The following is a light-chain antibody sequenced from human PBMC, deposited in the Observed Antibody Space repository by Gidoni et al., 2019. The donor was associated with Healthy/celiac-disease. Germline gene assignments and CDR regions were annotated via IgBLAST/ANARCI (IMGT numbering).Light chain of an antibody. CDR3: QQCGSSPRT. V-gene: IGKV3-20*01. CDR2: GSS. Sequence: ELVLTQFPGTLSLSPGERATLSCRASQSVSSCYLSWYQQKPGKSPRLLIYGSSSSAPGIPDRCSGSGSGTDFTLTISRLEPEDVAVYYCQQCGSSPRTFGQGTKLEIK. CDR1: QSVSSCY. J-gene: IGKJ2*01.